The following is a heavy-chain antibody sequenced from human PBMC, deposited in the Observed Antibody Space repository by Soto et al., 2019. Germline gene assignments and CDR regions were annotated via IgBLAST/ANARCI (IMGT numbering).Heavy chain of an antibody. V-gene: IGHV3-21*01. CDR1: GFTFSSYS. D-gene: IGHD5-18*01. J-gene: IGHJ4*02. CDR3: ARDQPGYSYGYGLGY. CDR2: ISSSYI. Sequence: EVQLVESGGGLVKPGGSLRLSCAASGFTFSSYSMNWVRQAPGKGLEWVSSISSSYIYYADSVKGRFTISRDNAKNSLYLQMNSLRAEDTAVYYCARDQPGYSYGYGLGYWGQGTLVTVSS.